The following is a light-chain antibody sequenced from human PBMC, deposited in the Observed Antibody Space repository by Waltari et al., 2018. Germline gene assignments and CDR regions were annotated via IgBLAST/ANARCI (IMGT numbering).Light chain of an antibody. CDR1: QSISSY. CDR2: DAS. Sequence: EIVLKQSPATLSLSPGGRATLSCRASQSISSYLAWYQQKPGQAPRLLIYDASTRATGIPARFSGSGSVTDFTLTISSLEPEDFAIYYCQQRSKSFTFGPGTKVDIK. CDR3: QQRSKSFT. V-gene: IGKV3-11*01. J-gene: IGKJ3*01.